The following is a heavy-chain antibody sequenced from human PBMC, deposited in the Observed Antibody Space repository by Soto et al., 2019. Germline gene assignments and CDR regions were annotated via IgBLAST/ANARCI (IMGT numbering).Heavy chain of an antibody. CDR2: IYYSGST. J-gene: IGHJ5*02. V-gene: IGHV4-31*03. CDR3: ERELEVVNPNNWFDP. D-gene: IGHD2-21*01. CDR1: GGSISSGGYY. Sequence: ASETLSLTCTVSGGSISSGGYYWSWIRQHPGKGLEWIGYIYYSGSTYYNPSLKSRVTISVDTSKNQFSLKLSSVTAADTAVYYCERELEVVNPNNWFDPWGQGTLVTVSS.